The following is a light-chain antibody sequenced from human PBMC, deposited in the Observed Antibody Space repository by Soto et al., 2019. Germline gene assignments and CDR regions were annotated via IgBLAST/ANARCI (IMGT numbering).Light chain of an antibody. Sequence: QSVLTQPASVSGSPGQSITISCTGTSSDVGGYNYVSWYQQHPGKAPKLMIYDVSNRPSGVSNRFSGSKSGNTASLTISGLQADYDADYYSSSYTSSSSYVFGTGTNVNVL. CDR3: SSYTSSSSYV. CDR1: SSDVGGYNY. CDR2: DVS. J-gene: IGLJ1*01. V-gene: IGLV2-14*01.